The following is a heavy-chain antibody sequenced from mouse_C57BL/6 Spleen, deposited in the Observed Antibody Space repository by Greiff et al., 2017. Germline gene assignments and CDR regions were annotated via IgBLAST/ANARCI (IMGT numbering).Heavy chain of an antibody. CDR3: ASLTYGNFDY. V-gene: IGHV5-6*01. CDR2: ISSGGSYT. D-gene: IGHD2-1*01. J-gene: IGHJ2*01. CDR1: GFTFSSYG. Sequence: EVMLVESGGDLVKPGGSLKLSCAASGFTFSSYGMSWVRQTPDKRLEWVATISSGGSYTYYPDSVKGRFTISRDNAKNTLYLQMSSLKSEDTAMYYCASLTYGNFDYWGQGTTLTVSS.